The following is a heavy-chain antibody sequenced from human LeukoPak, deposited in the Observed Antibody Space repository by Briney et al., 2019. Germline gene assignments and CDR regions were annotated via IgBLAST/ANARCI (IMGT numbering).Heavy chain of an antibody. V-gene: IGHV3-30*18. J-gene: IGHJ3*02. D-gene: IGHD3-22*01. Sequence: GRSLRLSCAASGFTFSSYGMHWVRQAPGKGLEWVAVISYDGSNKYYADSVKGRFTISRDNSKNTLYLQMNSLRAEDTAVYYCAKLPSYDSRGVDAFDIWGQGTMVTVSS. CDR3: AKLPSYDSRGVDAFDI. CDR1: GFTFSSYG. CDR2: ISYDGSNK.